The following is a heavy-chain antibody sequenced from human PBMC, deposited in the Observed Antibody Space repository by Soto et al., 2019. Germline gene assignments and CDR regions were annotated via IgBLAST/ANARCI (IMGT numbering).Heavy chain of an antibody. V-gene: IGHV1-3*01. D-gene: IGHD3-10*01. J-gene: IGHJ4*02. Sequence: QVQLVQSGAEVKKPGASVKVSCKASGYTFTSYAMHWVRQAPGQRLEWMGWINAGNGNTKYSQKFQGRVTITRDTAASTAYMELSSLRSEDTAVYYCARVLWFGELPFDYWGQGTLVTVSS. CDR1: GYTFTSYA. CDR2: INAGNGNT. CDR3: ARVLWFGELPFDY.